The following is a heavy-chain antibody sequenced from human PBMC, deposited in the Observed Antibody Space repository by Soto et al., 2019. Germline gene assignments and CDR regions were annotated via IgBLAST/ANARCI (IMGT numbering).Heavy chain of an antibody. V-gene: IGHV4-61*01. CDR2: IYSSGST. CDR3: ARSYDSSGYYYYAIDV. J-gene: IGHJ6*02. D-gene: IGHD3-22*01. Sequence: SETLSLTCIVSGGSVSSGNYYWNWIRQPPGKGLEWIGYIYSSGSTKYSPSLKSRVTISVDTSKNQFSLNLRSVTAADTAVYYCARSYDSSGYYYYAIDVWGQGTTVTVSS. CDR1: GGSVSSGNYY.